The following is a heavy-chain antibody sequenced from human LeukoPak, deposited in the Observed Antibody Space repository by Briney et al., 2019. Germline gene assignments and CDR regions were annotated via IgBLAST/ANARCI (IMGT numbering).Heavy chain of an antibody. CDR2: ISSSSSTI. CDR3: ARAGFSLSLYYFDY. Sequence: GGSLRLSCAASGFTFSSYSVNWVRQAPGKGLEWVSYISSSSSTIYYADSVKGRFTISRDNAKNSLYLQMNSLRAEDTAVYYCARAGFSLSLYYFDYWGQGTLVTVSS. J-gene: IGHJ4*02. V-gene: IGHV3-48*01. D-gene: IGHD1-7*01. CDR1: GFTFSSYS.